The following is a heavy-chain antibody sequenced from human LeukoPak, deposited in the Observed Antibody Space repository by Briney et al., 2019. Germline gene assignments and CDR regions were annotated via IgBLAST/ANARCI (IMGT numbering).Heavy chain of an antibody. CDR1: GFTFSTYG. Sequence: GGSLRLSCAASGFTFSTYGMNWVRQAPGKGLEWVSGISPSGDITYYADSVKGRFTISRDNSKNTVYLQMDSLRFEDAAVYYCAQDLAYIRLDYWGQGTLVTVSS. J-gene: IGHJ4*02. CDR2: ISPSGDIT. V-gene: IGHV3-23*01. CDR3: AQDLAYIRLDY. D-gene: IGHD1-1*01.